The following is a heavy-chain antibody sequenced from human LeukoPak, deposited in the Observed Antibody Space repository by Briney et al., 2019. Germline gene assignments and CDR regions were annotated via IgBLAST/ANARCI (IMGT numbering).Heavy chain of an antibody. J-gene: IGHJ4*02. V-gene: IGHV3-9*01. CDR1: GFTFDDYA. D-gene: IGHD3-10*01. Sequence: PGGSLRLSCAASGFTFDDYAMHWVRQAPGKGLEWVSGISWSGVSIGYADSVKGRFTISRDNVKNSLYLQMHSLRAEDTALYYCARRGYYGSGGTGHLDYWGQGTLVTVSS. CDR3: ARRGYYGSGGTGHLDY. CDR2: ISWSGVSI.